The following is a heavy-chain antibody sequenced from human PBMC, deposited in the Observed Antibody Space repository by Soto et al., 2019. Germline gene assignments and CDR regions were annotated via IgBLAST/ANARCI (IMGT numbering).Heavy chain of an antibody. CDR2: IYYSGST. CDR3: ERDIAAATWFDP. J-gene: IGHJ5*02. CDR1: GGSISSYY. V-gene: IGHV4-59*01. Sequence: SETLSLTSTVSGGSISSYYWSWIRQPPGKGLEWIGYIYYSGSTNYTPSLKSRVTISVDTSKNQFSLKLSSVTAADTAVYYCERDIAAATWFDPWGQGTLVTVSS. D-gene: IGHD6-13*01.